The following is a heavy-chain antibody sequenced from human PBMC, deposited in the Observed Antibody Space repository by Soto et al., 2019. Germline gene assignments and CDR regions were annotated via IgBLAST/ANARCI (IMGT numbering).Heavy chain of an antibody. CDR3: ARGSTLGSGSYYNI. CDR2: ISSSSSTI. D-gene: IGHD3-10*01. CDR1: GFTFSSYS. V-gene: IGHV3-48*02. Sequence: GGSLRLSCAASGFTFSSYSMNWVRQAPGKGLEWVSYISSSSSTIYYADSVKGRFTISRDNAKNSLYLQMNSLRDEDTAVYYCARGSTLGSGSYYNIWGQGTMVTVSS. J-gene: IGHJ3*02.